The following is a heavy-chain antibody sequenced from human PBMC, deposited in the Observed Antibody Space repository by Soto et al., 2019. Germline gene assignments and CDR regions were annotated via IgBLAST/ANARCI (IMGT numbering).Heavy chain of an antibody. D-gene: IGHD2-8*02. CDR1: GYTFTIYD. J-gene: IGHJ6*01. CDR2: MNPNSGNT. CDR3: ARGAAAGANSYYYGMDV. Sequence: ASVNVSCKASGYTFTIYDMNLLLHSTLQWLEWMGWMNPNSGNTGYAQKFQGRVTMTRNTYISTAYMELSSLRSEDTAVYYCARGAAAGANSYYYGMDVRGQGNTVTVSS. V-gene: IGHV1-8*01.